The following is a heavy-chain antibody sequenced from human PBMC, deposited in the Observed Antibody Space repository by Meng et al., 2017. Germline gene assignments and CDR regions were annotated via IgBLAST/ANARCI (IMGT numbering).Heavy chain of an antibody. V-gene: IGHV1-69*01. CDR2: IIPIFGPA. CDR1: GGTFSSYA. CDR3: ARGGYSYGLWFDP. J-gene: IGHJ5*02. Sequence: QWRLVQSGPGVKKPGSSVKVLCKASGGTFSSYAISWVRQAPGQGLEWMGGIIPIFGPANYAQKFQGRVTITADESTSTAYMELSSLRSEDTAVYYCARGGYSYGLWFDPWGQGTLVTVSS. D-gene: IGHD5-18*01.